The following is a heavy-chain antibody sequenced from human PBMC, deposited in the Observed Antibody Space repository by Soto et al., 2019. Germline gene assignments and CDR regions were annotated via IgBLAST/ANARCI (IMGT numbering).Heavy chain of an antibody. V-gene: IGHV1-2*02. CDR1: GYRFSDYY. CDR2: MNPNSGGT. Sequence: QVQLVQSGAEVKKPGASVTVSCKAFGYRFSDYYLHWVRQAPGQGPEWMGWMNPNSGGTKYAQKFKGRVTMTRDTSVRTAFMELNWLKSDDTAVYYCARESGGATATLDYYYFYMDVWGIGTTVTVSS. D-gene: IGHD5-12*01. CDR3: ARESGGATATLDYYYFYMDV. J-gene: IGHJ6*03.